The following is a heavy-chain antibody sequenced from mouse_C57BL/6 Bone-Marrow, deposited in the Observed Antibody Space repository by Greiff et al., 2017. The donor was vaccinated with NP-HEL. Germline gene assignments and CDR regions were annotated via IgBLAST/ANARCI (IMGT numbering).Heavy chain of an antibody. V-gene: IGHV1-50*01. CDR3: ARRFYGSSLDY. CDR1: GYTFTSYW. CDR2: IDPSDSYT. Sequence: QVQLQQSGAELVKPGASVKLSCKASGYTFTSYWIQWVKQRPGQGLEWIGEIDPSDSYTNYNQKFKGKATLTVDTSSSTAYMQLSSLTSEDSAVYYCARRFYGSSLDYWGQGTTLTVSS. D-gene: IGHD1-1*01. J-gene: IGHJ2*01.